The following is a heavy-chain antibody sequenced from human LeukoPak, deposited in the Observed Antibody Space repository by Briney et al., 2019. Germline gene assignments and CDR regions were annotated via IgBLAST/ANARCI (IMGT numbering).Heavy chain of an antibody. CDR3: AKDLSGDYRGGVDY. V-gene: IGHV3-30*18. CDR2: ISYDGSNK. CDR1: GFTFSSYG. D-gene: IGHD4-17*01. Sequence: SGGSLRLSCAASGFTFSSYGMHWVRQAPGKGLEWVAVISYDGSNKYYADSVKGRFTISRDNSKTTLYLQMNSLRAEDTAVYYCAKDLSGDYRGGVDYWGQGTLVTVSS. J-gene: IGHJ4*02.